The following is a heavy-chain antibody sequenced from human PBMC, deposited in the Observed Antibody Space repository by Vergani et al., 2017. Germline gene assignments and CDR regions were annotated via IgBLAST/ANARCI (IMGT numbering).Heavy chain of an antibody. D-gene: IGHD4-17*01. V-gene: IGHV3-23*01. CDR1: GFTFSSYA. CDR3: ARDSDYGDYVGDY. J-gene: IGHJ4*02. Sequence: EVQLLESGGGLVQPGGSLRLSCAASGFTFSSYAMSWVRQAPGKGLEWVSAISGSGGSTYYADSVKGRFTISRDNSKNTLYLQMNSLRAEDTAVYYCARDSDYGDYVGDYWGQGTLVTVSS. CDR2: ISGSGGST.